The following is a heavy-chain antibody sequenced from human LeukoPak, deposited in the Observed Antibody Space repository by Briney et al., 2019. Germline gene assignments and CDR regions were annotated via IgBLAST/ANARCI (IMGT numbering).Heavy chain of an antibody. CDR1: GFIFNSYW. V-gene: IGHV3-74*01. Sequence: PGGSLRLSCAASGFIFNSYWMHWVRQAPGKGLVWVSRINSDGSSTSYADSVKGRFTISRDNAKNTLYLQMNSLRAEDTAVYYCARRVVVPAAPYYFDYWGQGTLVTVSS. CDR2: INSDGSST. D-gene: IGHD2-2*01. J-gene: IGHJ4*02. CDR3: ARRVVVPAAPYYFDY.